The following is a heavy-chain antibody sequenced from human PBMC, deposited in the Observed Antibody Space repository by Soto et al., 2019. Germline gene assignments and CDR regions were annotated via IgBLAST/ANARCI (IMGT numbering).Heavy chain of an antibody. Sequence: HGESLKISCKGSGYSFAGYWITWVRQKPGKGLEWMGRIDPSDSQTYYSPSFRGHVTISVTKSINTAYLQWSSLKASDTAMYYCARHSGVAEDGTDWGQGTLVTVSS. CDR3: ARHSGVAEDGTD. D-gene: IGHD6-13*01. CDR2: IDPSDSQT. J-gene: IGHJ1*01. V-gene: IGHV5-10-1*01. CDR1: GYSFAGYW.